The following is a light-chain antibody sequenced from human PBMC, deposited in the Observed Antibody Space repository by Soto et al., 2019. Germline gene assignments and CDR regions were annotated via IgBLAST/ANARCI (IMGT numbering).Light chain of an antibody. CDR1: QSISSN. CDR2: GAS. V-gene: IGKV3-15*01. CDR3: HQYNNWPRT. Sequence: EVVMTQSPATLSVSPGERATLSCRASQSISSNLAWYQQKPGQAPRLLIYGASTRATGIPARFSGSGSGTKFTLTISSLQSEDFAVYYCHQYNNWPRTIGQGTKVEIK. J-gene: IGKJ1*01.